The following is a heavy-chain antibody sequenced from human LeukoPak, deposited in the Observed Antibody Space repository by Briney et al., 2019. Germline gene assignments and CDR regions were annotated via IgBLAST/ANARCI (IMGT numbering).Heavy chain of an antibody. Sequence: GGSLRLSCAASGFTFSRYWMHWVRQAPGKGLMWVSRISPDGSTTLYADSVKGRFTISRDNAKNTLYLQMNSLRADDTAMYYCARVSRVAYSSSWYLDYWGQGTLVTVSS. D-gene: IGHD6-13*01. V-gene: IGHV3-74*03. CDR1: GFTFSRYW. J-gene: IGHJ4*02. CDR3: ARVSRVAYSSSWYLDY. CDR2: ISPDGSTT.